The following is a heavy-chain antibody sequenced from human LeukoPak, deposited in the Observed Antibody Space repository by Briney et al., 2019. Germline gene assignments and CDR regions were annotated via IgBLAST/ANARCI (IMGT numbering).Heavy chain of an antibody. V-gene: IGHV3-11*01. D-gene: IGHD5-24*01. Sequence: PGGSLRLSCAASGFTFSDYYMSWIRQAPGKGLEWVSYISSSGSTIYYADSVKGRFTISRDNAKNSLYLQMNSLKAEDTAVYYCVRSRRKYYFDYWGQGTLVTVSS. CDR3: VRSRRKYYFDY. CDR2: ISSSGSTI. J-gene: IGHJ4*02. CDR1: GFTFSDYY.